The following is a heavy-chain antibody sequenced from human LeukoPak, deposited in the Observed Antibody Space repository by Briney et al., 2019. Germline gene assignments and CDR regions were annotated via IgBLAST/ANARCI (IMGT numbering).Heavy chain of an antibody. CDR1: GFXFTNAW. J-gene: IGHJ4*02. Sequence: GGSLRLSCAASGFXFTNAWMTWVRQAPGKGLEWVGRIKAKPDGGTTDYAAPVKGRFTVSRDDSKNTLYLQMNSLKTEDTAVYYCSTYYSGGTCYYWGQGTLVTVSS. CDR2: IKAKPDGGTT. V-gene: IGHV3-15*01. CDR3: STYYSGGTCYY. D-gene: IGHD2-15*01.